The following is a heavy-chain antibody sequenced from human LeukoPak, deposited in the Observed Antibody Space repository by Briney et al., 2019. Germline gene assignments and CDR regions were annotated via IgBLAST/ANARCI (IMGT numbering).Heavy chain of an antibody. Sequence: GGSLRLSCAASGFTFSSYWMSWVRQAPGKGLEWVANIKQDGSEKYYVDSVKGRFTISRDNSKNTLYLQMNSLRAEDTAVYYCAKGTSGRYLGVLLWFGEANWFDPWGQGTLVTVSS. CDR3: AKGTSGRYLGVLLWFGEANWFDP. CDR1: GFTFSSYW. V-gene: IGHV3-7*03. D-gene: IGHD3-10*01. J-gene: IGHJ5*02. CDR2: IKQDGSEK.